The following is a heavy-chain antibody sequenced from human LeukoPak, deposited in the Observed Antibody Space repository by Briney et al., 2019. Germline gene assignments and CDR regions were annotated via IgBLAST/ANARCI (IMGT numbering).Heavy chain of an antibody. CDR3: AKGHANYYGSDY. Sequence: GGSLRLSCAASGFTFSSYGMHWVRQAPGKGLEWVAVISYDGSNKYYADSVKGRFTISRDNSKNTLYLQMNSLRAEDTAVYYCAKGHANYYGSDYWGQGTLVTVSS. D-gene: IGHD3-10*01. J-gene: IGHJ4*02. CDR2: ISYDGSNK. V-gene: IGHV3-30*18. CDR1: GFTFSSYG.